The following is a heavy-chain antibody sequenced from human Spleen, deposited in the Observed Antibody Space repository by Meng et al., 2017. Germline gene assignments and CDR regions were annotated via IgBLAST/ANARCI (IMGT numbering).Heavy chain of an antibody. J-gene: IGHJ4*02. D-gene: IGHD2-2*01. CDR1: GDTFKNYG. Sequence: SVKVSCKASGDTFKNYGISWVQQAPGQGLEWMGGIIPSFGTTNYAQKFQGRVTITADESTSTVYMELTRLTSEDTAVYFCARKAGNCISTTCYSLDYWGQGTLVTVSS. V-gene: IGHV1-69*13. CDR2: IIPSFGTT. CDR3: ARKAGNCISTTCYSLDY.